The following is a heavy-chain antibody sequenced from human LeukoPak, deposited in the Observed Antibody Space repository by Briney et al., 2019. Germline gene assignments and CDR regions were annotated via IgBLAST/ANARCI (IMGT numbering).Heavy chain of an antibody. Sequence: SVKVSCKASGYTFTSYAISWVRQAPGQGLEWMGRIIPILGIANYAQKFQGRVTITADKSTSTAYMELSSLRSEDTAVYYCARESHYYDSSGYYDLLKRYYFDYWGQGTLVTVSS. CDR2: IIPILGIA. D-gene: IGHD3-22*01. J-gene: IGHJ4*02. CDR3: ARESHYYDSSGYYDLLKRYYFDY. V-gene: IGHV1-69*04. CDR1: GYTFTSYA.